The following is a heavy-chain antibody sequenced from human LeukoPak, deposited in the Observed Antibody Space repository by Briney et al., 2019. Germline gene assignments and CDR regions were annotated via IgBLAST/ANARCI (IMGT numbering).Heavy chain of an antibody. Sequence: SETLSLTCTVSGGSISSSSYYWGWIRQPPGKGLEWIGSIYYSGSTYYNPSLKSRVPISVDTSKNQFSLKLSSVTAADTAVYYCATATYYYDSSGYYPLDYWGQGTLVTVSS. CDR2: IYYSGST. D-gene: IGHD3-22*01. CDR3: ATATYYYDSSGYYPLDY. CDR1: GGSISSSSYY. J-gene: IGHJ4*02. V-gene: IGHV4-39*01.